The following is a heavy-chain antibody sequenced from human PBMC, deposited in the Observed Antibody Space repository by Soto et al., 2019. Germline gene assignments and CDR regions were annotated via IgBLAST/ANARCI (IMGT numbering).Heavy chain of an antibody. CDR2: TYYRSKWYN. J-gene: IGHJ6*02. CDR3: ARDLSYYDFWSGYRNYYYYGMDV. CDR1: GDSVSSNSAA. D-gene: IGHD3-3*01. V-gene: IGHV6-1*01. Sequence: PSQTLSLTCAISGDSVSSNSAAWSWIRQSPSRGLEWLGRTYYRSKWYNDYAVSVKSRITINPDTSKNQFSLQLNSVTPEDTAVYYCARDLSYYDFWSGYRNYYYYGMDVWGQGTTVTVSS.